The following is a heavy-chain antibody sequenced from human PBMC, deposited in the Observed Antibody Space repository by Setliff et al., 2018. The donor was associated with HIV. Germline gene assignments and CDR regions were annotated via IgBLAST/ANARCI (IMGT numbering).Heavy chain of an antibody. CDR3: AREWAVAGGNWFDP. CDR1: GLTFSRYG. CDR2: IQYDESNK. V-gene: IGHV3-30*02. J-gene: IGHJ5*02. Sequence: GGSLRLSCAVSGLTFSRYGFHWVRQVPGKGLDWVTFIQYDESNKYYGDSVRGRFTISRDNSKNTLYLQMNSLRSEDTAVYFCAREWAVAGGNWFDPWGQGTLVTVSS. D-gene: IGHD6-19*01.